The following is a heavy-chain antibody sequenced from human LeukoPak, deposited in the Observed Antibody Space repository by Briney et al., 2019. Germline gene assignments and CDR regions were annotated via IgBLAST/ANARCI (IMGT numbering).Heavy chain of an antibody. Sequence: SETLSLTCTVPGGSISSSSYSWGWLRQPPGKGLEWIGSIYYSGSTYYNPSLKSRVSISVDTSKNQFSLKLSSVTAADTAVYYCASRTDWFDPWGQGTLVTVSS. CDR2: IYYSGST. CDR3: ASRTDWFDP. J-gene: IGHJ5*02. CDR1: GGSISSSSYS. V-gene: IGHV4-39*01.